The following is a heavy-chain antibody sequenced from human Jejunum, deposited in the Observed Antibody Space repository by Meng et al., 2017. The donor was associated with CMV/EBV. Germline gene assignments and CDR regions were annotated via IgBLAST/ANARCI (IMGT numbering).Heavy chain of an antibody. CDR3: AATPYPKQWLRWFDP. J-gene: IGHJ5*02. CDR1: GSNVSNN. CDR2: MYYREGV. V-gene: IGHV4-59*01. Sequence: GSNVSNNLSWIPQPQEKGLVWFDYMYYREGVYYNPTLTSQVAISVDTSKSLFSMRLDSVTAADTAIYYCAATPYPKQWLRWFDPWGQGTLVTVSS. D-gene: IGHD5-12*01.